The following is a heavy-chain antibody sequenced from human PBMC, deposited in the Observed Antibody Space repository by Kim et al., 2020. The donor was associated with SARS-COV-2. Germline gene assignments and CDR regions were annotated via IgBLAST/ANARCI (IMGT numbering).Heavy chain of an antibody. D-gene: IGHD3-22*01. CDR3: ARLAPVHYYDGSVNGWDFFDG. CDR2: IDYSGST. CDR1: GVSVSNYTYF. Sequence: SETLSLTCAVSGVSVSNYTYFWGWIRQSPGKGLEWIGSIDYSGSTYDNPSLMSRLTMSVDTSKNQFSLNLTSVTAADTAAYYCARLAPVHYYDGSVNGWDFFDGWGPGVLVTVSS. V-gene: IGHV4-39*01. J-gene: IGHJ4*02.